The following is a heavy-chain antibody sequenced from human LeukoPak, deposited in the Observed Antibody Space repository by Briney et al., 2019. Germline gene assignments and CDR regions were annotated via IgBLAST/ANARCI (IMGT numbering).Heavy chain of an antibody. CDR3: ARGRGSSADFDY. CDR2: TYYRSQWNN. V-gene: IGHV6-1*01. J-gene: IGHJ4*02. CDR1: GDGVSSNSAT. Sequence: SQTLSLTCAISGDGVSSNSATWNWIRQSPLRGLEWLGRTYYRSQWNNDYTASVKSRIDINPETSKNQFSLQLNSVTPEDTAVYYCARGRGSSADFDYWGQGTLVTVSS. D-gene: IGHD6-6*01.